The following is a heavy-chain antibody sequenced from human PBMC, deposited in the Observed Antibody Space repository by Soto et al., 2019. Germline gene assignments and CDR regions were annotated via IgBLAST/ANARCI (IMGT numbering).Heavy chain of an antibody. D-gene: IGHD3-3*01. J-gene: IGHJ4*02. CDR2: TRNKANSYTT. V-gene: IGHV3-72*01. Sequence: GGSLRLSCAASGFTFSDHYKDWVRQAPGKGLEWVGRTRNKANSYTTEYAASVKGRFTISRDDSKNSLYLQMNSLKTEDTAVYYCARAEGGWSGYDYWGQGTLVTVSS. CDR1: GFTFSDHY. CDR3: ARAEGGWSGYDY.